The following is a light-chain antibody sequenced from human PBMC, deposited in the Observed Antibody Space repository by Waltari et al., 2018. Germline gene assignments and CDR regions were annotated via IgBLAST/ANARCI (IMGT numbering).Light chain of an antibody. CDR3: HQYNNWPRT. J-gene: IGKJ1*01. V-gene: IGKV3-15*01. Sequence: EIVMTQSPATLSVSPGERATLPRRASQSVGRKLAWYQQKPGQAPRHLIHGASASAAGIPARFSGSGSVTEFTLSISGLQSEDFAVYCCHQYNNWPRTFGQGTKVEIK. CDR2: GAS. CDR1: QSVGRK.